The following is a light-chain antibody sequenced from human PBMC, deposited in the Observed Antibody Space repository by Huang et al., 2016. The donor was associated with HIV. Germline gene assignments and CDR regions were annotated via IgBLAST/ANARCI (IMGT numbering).Light chain of an antibody. J-gene: IGKJ1*01. Sequence: DIVMTQSPDSLAVSLGERATINCKSSQSVLYNSNNKNYLAWFQQKPGQPPKMLIYWASSRESGVPDRFSGSGSGTDFTLTISSLQAEDVAVYYCQQYYNIRTFGQGTKVEIK. V-gene: IGKV4-1*01. CDR1: QSVLYNSNNKNY. CDR3: QQYYNIRT. CDR2: WAS.